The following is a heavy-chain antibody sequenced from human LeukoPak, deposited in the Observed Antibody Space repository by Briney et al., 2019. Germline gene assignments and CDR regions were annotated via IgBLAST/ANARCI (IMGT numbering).Heavy chain of an antibody. V-gene: IGHV3-9*01. CDR2: ISWNSGRI. D-gene: IGHD3-22*01. J-gene: IGHJ4*02. CDR1: GFTFDDYA. CDR3: AKAPAYYYDSSGPFDY. Sequence: GGSLRLSCAASGFTFDDYAMHWVRQAPGKGLERVSGISWNSGRIGYADSVKGRFTISRDNAKNSLYLQMNNLRAEDTALYYCAKAPAYYYDSSGPFDYWGQGTLVTVSS.